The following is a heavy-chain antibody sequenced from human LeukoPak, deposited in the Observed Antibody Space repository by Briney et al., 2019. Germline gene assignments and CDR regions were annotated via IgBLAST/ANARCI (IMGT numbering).Heavy chain of an antibody. CDR1: GFTFSDYY. CDR3: ARDQTEYYYYYYMDV. CDR2: ISYDGGNK. J-gene: IGHJ6*03. V-gene: IGHV3-30*01. D-gene: IGHD1-1*01. Sequence: GGSLRLSCAASGFTFSDYYMSWIRQAPGKGLEWVAVISYDGGNKYYADSVKGRFTISRDNSKNTLYLQMNTLRAEDTAVYYCARDQTEYYYYYYMDVWGKGTTVTVSS.